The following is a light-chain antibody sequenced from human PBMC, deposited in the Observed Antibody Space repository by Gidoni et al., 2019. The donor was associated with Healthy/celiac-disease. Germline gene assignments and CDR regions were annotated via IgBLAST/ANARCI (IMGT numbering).Light chain of an antibody. V-gene: IGKV3D-11*02. Sequence: EIVLTQSPATLSLSPGERATLSCRASQSVSSYLAWYQQKPGQAHRLLIYDASNRATGIPARFSGSGPGTDFTLTISSLEPEDFAVYYCQQRSNWHPSSLTFGGGTKVEIK. CDR1: QSVSSY. CDR2: DAS. CDR3: QQRSNWHPSSLT. J-gene: IGKJ4*01.